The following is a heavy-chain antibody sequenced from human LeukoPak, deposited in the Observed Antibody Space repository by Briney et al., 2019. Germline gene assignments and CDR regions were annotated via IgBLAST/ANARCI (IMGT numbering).Heavy chain of an antibody. CDR1: GYSFTAYA. CDR3: ARDRYGDGFAHFDC. J-gene: IGHJ4*02. V-gene: IGHV1-2*02. D-gene: IGHD5-24*01. CDR2: ITPTDGA. Sequence: ASVKVSCKSSGYSFTAYAMHWVRQAPGQGLEWVGWITPTDGADYAQKFQGRVTMTSDTSMSTVYMDLNRLTSDDTAVYFCARDRYGDGFAHFDCWGQGTLVTVSS.